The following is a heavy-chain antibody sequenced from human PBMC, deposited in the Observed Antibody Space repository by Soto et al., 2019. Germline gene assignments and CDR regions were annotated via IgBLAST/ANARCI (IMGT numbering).Heavy chain of an antibody. CDR3: ARDLRGPTMVRVVIGY. Sequence: QVQLVQSGAEVKKPVASVTVSCKASGYTFTSYGISWVRQAPEQGLEWMGWISAYNGNTNYAQKLQGRVTMTTATSTSTAYMELRSLRSDDTAVYYCARDLRGPTMVRVVIGYWGQGTLVTVSS. D-gene: IGHD3-10*01. CDR2: ISAYNGNT. J-gene: IGHJ4*02. V-gene: IGHV1-18*01. CDR1: GYTFTSYG.